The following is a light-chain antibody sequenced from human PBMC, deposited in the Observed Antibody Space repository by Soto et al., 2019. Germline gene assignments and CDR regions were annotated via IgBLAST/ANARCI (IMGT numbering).Light chain of an antibody. V-gene: IGLV1-40*01. Sequence: QSVLTQPPSVSGAPGQRGTISGTGSSSNIGAGYDVHWYQQLPGTAPKLLIYGNNNRPSGVPDRFSGSKSGTSASLAITGLQAEDEADYYCQSYDSSLSVVFGGGTKLTVL. CDR2: GNN. CDR1: SSNIGAGYD. CDR3: QSYDSSLSVV. J-gene: IGLJ2*01.